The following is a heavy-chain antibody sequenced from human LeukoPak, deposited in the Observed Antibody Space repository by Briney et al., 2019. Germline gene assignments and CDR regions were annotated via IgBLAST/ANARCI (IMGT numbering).Heavy chain of an antibody. CDR1: GYTFTSYY. V-gene: IGHV1-46*01. CDR2: INPSGGST. D-gene: IGHD6-19*01. CDR3: ARDPPHSSGPNSPCFEY. J-gene: IGHJ4*02. Sequence: ALVKVSCKASGYTFTSYYMHWVRQAPGQGLEWMGIINPSGGSTSYAQKFQGRVTMTRDTSTSTVYMELRSLRSDDTAVYYCARDPPHSSGPNSPCFEYWGQGTLVTVSS.